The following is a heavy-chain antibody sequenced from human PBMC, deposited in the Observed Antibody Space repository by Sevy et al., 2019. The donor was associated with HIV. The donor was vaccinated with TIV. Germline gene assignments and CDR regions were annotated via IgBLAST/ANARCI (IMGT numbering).Heavy chain of an antibody. D-gene: IGHD2-2*02. Sequence: LSLTCAASGFTFSSYGMHWVRQAPGKGLEWVAVIWYDGSNKYYADSVKGRFTISRDNSKNTLYLQMNSLRAEDTAVYYCARGYCSSTSCYKGNNWFDPWGQGTLVTVSS. CDR3: ARGYCSSTSCYKGNNWFDP. CDR1: GFTFSSYG. J-gene: IGHJ5*02. CDR2: IWYDGSNK. V-gene: IGHV3-33*01.